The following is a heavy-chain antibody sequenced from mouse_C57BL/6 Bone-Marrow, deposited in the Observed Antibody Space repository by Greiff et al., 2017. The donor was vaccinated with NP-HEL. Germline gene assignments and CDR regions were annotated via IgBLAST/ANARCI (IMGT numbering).Heavy chain of an antibody. D-gene: IGHD2-14*01. Sequence: EVKLVESGGGLVKPGGSLKLSCAASGFTFSSYAMSWVRQTPEKRLEWVATISDGGSYTYYPDNVKGRFTISRANAKNNLYLQMSHLKSEDTAMYYCARSGEYDVFHYYAMDYWGQGTSVTVSS. CDR3: ARSGEYDVFHYYAMDY. CDR1: GFTFSSYA. J-gene: IGHJ4*01. V-gene: IGHV5-4*03. CDR2: ISDGGSYT.